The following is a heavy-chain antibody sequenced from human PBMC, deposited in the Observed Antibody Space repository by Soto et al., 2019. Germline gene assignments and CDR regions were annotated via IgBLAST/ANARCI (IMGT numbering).Heavy chain of an antibody. CDR2: IIDSGHKT. V-gene: IGHV3-23*01. CDR1: GFTFTTYA. CDR3: AKVALAMGFYYYVMDV. J-gene: IGHJ6*02. D-gene: IGHD5-18*01. Sequence: EVQLLESGGGLAQPAGSLRLSCAASGFTFTTYAMVWVRQAPGKGLEWVSTIIDSGHKTYYADSVKGRFTISRDNSKNTLFLQLNSLRAEDTAVYYCAKVALAMGFYYYVMDVWGQGTTVTVSS.